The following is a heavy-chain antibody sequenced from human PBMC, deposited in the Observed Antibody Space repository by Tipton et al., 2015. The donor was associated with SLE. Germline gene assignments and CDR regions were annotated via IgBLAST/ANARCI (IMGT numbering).Heavy chain of an antibody. J-gene: IGHJ4*02. V-gene: IGHV3-21*03. CDR1: GFIFSSYN. D-gene: IGHD4-23*01. CDR2: ISSSSTYI. Sequence: GSLRLSCAASGFIFSSYNMNWVRQAPGKGLEWVSSISSSSTYIYYSDSVKGRFTISRDNAKNSLSLQMNSLRAEDTGVYYCVRDVYGGNPDFWGQGTLVTVSS. CDR3: VRDVYGGNPDF.